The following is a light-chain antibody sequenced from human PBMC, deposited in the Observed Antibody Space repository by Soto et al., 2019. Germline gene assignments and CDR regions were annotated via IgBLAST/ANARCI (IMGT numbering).Light chain of an antibody. Sequence: SSELTQSPSVSVAPEKTATITCGGNNIGNKRVHGYRQKPGQAPVLLISYDSDRPSGIPERFSGSNSGNTATLTISTVEAGDEADYYCQVWDIMTDNYVFGSGTKVTVL. CDR2: YDS. V-gene: IGLV3-21*04. CDR1: NIGNKR. J-gene: IGLJ1*01. CDR3: QVWDIMTDNYV.